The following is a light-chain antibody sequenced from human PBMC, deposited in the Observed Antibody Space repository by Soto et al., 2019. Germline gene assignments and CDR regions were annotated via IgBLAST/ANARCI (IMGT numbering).Light chain of an antibody. CDR3: QQYGSSGT. V-gene: IGKV3-20*01. J-gene: IGKJ1*01. CDR2: GAS. CDR1: QSVSSSS. Sequence: EIVLTQSPGTLSLSPGERATLSCRASQSVSSSSVAWYQQKPGQAPRLLIYGASNRATGIPDRFSGSGSGTDFTLTISRLEPEDFAVYYCQQYGSSGTFGQGTKVDIK.